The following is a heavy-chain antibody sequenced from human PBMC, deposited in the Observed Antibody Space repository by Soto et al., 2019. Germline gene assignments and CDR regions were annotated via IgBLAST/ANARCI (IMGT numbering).Heavy chain of an antibody. V-gene: IGHV4-4*02. CDR3: ARVLRGWFDP. CDR2: ISHSGIT. CDR1: GGSITSANW. Sequence: SSETLSLTCAVSGGSITSANWLTWVRQPPGGGLEWIGEISHSGITNYKASLKSRVTMSVDKTKNDVSLKLTSVTAADTAVYYCARVLRGWFDPWGQGTPVTVCS. J-gene: IGHJ5*02.